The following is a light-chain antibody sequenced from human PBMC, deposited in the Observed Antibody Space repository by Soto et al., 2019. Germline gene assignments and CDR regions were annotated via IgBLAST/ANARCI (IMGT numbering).Light chain of an antibody. CDR1: SSDVGSYHY. CDR2: EVS. CDR3: SSYTSGRDVYV. V-gene: IGLV2-14*01. J-gene: IGLJ1*01. Sequence: QSVLTQPASVSGSPGQSITISCTGTSSDVGSYHYVSWFQQHPGKANKLIIFEVSDRPSGVSTRFSGSKSGDTASLTISGLQADDEADYYCSSYTSGRDVYVFGGGTKVTVL.